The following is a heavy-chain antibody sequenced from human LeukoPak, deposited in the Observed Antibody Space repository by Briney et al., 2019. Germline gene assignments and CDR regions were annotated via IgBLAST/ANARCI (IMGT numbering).Heavy chain of an antibody. D-gene: IGHD6-19*01. CDR1: GFTFSNYW. Sequence: GGSLRLSCAASGFTFSNYWMAWVRQAPGKGPEWVSAISGSGGSTYYADSVKGRFTISRDNSKNTLYLQMNSLRAEDTAVYYCAKIAGSSDGYYFDYWGQGTLVTVSS. CDR3: AKIAGSSDGYYFDY. J-gene: IGHJ4*02. V-gene: IGHV3-23*01. CDR2: ISGSGGST.